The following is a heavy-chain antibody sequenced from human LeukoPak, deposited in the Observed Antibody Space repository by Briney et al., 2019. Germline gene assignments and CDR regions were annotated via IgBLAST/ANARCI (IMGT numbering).Heavy chain of an antibody. CDR1: GGSISGYY. D-gene: IGHD4-17*01. Sequence: PSETLSLTCTVSGGSISGYYWNWIRQPPGKGLEWVACIGGITNYSPSLKGRVTISVDTSKNQVSLTVTSVNAADTAMYYCARGGTTKVTPMDFWGRGTLVTVSS. CDR2: IGGIT. J-gene: IGHJ4*02. CDR3: ARGGTTKVTPMDF. V-gene: IGHV4-4*08.